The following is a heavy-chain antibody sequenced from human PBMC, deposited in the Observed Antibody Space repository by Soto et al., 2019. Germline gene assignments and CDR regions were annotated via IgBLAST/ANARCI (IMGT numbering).Heavy chain of an antibody. CDR1: GFTFSNAW. Sequence: GGSLRLSCAASGFTFSNAWINWVRQAPGKGLEWVGRIKSKTDGGTTDYAEPVKGRFAISRDDSNNMVNLQKNRLKIEDTAVYYCTTDSYSTIIIVRFDYWGHGTLVTVSS. V-gene: IGHV3-15*07. CDR2: IKSKTDGGTT. CDR3: TTDSYSTIIIVRFDY. D-gene: IGHD3-22*01. J-gene: IGHJ4*01.